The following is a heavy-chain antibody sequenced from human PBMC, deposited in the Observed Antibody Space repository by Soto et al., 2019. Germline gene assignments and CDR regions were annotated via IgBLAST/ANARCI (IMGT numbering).Heavy chain of an antibody. J-gene: IGHJ6*02. CDR1: GFSLTTGRMG. Sequence: QVTLRESGPVLVKPTETLTLTCNVSGFSLTTGRMGVSWIRQPPGKALEWLAHIFSDAERSYSRSLQGSHTVSKVGFGSQGVLTMTNMDPVATGTYFCVRMNAESYSSYYAMDVWGQGTTVTVSS. D-gene: IGHD3-10*01. CDR3: VRMNAESYSSYYAMDV. V-gene: IGHV2-26*01. CDR2: IFSDAER.